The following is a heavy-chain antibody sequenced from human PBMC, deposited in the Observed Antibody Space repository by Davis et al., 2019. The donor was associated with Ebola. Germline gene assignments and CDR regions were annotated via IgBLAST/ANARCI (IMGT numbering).Heavy chain of an antibody. J-gene: IGHJ4*02. D-gene: IGHD3-22*01. Sequence: SCAASGFTFSSYGMHWVRQAPGKGLEWVAVIWYDGSNKYYADSVKGRFTISRDNSKNTLYLQMNSLRAEDTAVYYCAREDYYDSSGYSFDYWGQGTLVTVSS. V-gene: IGHV3-33*01. CDR3: AREDYYDSSGYSFDY. CDR2: IWYDGSNK. CDR1: GFTFSSYG.